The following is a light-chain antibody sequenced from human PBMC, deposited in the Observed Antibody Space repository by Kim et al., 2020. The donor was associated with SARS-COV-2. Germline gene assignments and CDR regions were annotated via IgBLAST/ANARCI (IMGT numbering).Light chain of an antibody. V-gene: IGLV2-11*01. J-gene: IGLJ2*01. CDR1: SSDFGAYNY. CDR2: DVN. CDR3: CSYAAGSTLV. Sequence: QSALTPPRSLSGSPGQSITISCTGTSSDFGAYNYLSLFQQHPGKASRLIFFDVNKRPSGFPDRFSAAKSGNTASLTISGLQAEDDADYYCCSYAAGSTLVFGGGTQLNVL.